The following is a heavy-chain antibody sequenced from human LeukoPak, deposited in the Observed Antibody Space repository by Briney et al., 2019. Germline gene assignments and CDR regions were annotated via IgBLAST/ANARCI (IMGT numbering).Heavy chain of an antibody. CDR3: ARDLTGSY. CDR1: GFTVSSYY. Sequence: GGSLRLSCAASGFTVSSYYMSWVRQAPGKGLEWVSVIYSGGSAYYADSVKGRFTISRDNSKNTLYLQMNSLRAEDTAVYYCARDLTGSYWGQGTLVTVSS. CDR2: IYSGGSA. D-gene: IGHD3-10*01. J-gene: IGHJ4*02. V-gene: IGHV3-53*01.